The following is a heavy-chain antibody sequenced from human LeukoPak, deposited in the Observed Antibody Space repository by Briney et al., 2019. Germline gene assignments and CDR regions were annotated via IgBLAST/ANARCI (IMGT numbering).Heavy chain of an antibody. CDR2: ISWNSGSI. CDR3: AKESGMITFGGVIARRYFFDY. D-gene: IGHD3-16*02. J-gene: IGHJ4*02. CDR1: GFTFDDYA. V-gene: IGHV3-9*01. Sequence: QPGGSLRLSCAASGFTFDDYAMHWARQAPGKGLEWVSGISWNSGSIDYADSVKGRFTISRDNAKNSLYLQMNSLRAEDTALYYCAKESGMITFGGVIARRYFFDYWGQGTLVSVSS.